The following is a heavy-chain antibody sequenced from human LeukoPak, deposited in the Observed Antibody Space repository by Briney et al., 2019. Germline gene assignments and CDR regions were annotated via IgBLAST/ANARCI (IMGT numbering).Heavy chain of an antibody. V-gene: IGHV1-18*04. D-gene: IGHD3-10*01. CDR3: ARVKTTMVREDY. Sequence: ASVKVSCKASGYTFTSYGISWVRQAPGQGLEWMGWISAYNGNTNYAQKLQGRVTMTTDTSTSTAYTELRSLRSDDTAVYYCARVKTTMVREDYWGQGTLVTVSS. CDR2: ISAYNGNT. CDR1: GYTFTSYG. J-gene: IGHJ4*02.